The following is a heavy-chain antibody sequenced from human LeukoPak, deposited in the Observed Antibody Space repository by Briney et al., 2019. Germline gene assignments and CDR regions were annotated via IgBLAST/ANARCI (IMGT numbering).Heavy chain of an antibody. V-gene: IGHV5-51*01. CDR2: IYPGDSET. D-gene: IGHD2-2*01. CDR1: GYSFTLYW. CDR3: ARLTTPAGDGDWFDP. Sequence: GESLKISCKGSGYSFTLYWIGWVRQMPGKGLEWMGIIYPGDSETRYGPSFQGQVTISAVKSSRTAYLQWSSLKASDTAIYYCARLTTPAGDGDWFDPWGQGTLVTVSS. J-gene: IGHJ5*02.